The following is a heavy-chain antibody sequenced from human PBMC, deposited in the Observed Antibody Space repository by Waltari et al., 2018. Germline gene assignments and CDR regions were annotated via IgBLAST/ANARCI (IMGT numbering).Heavy chain of an antibody. J-gene: IGHJ4*02. CDR2: IYYSGST. V-gene: IGHV4-59*01. CDR3: ARAYYYDSSGYFDY. D-gene: IGHD3-22*01. CDR1: GGSISSYY. Sequence: QVQLQESGPGLVQPSETLSLTCTVSGGSISSYYWSWIRQPPGKGLEWIGYIYYSGSTNYNPSLKSRVTISVDTSKNQFSLKLSSVTAADTAVYYCARAYYYDSSGYFDYWGQGTLVTVSS.